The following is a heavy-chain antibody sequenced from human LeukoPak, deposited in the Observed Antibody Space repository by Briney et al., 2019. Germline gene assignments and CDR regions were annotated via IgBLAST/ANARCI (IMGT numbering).Heavy chain of an antibody. CDR2: INAGNGNT. J-gene: IGHJ4*02. Sequence: ASVKVSCKASGYTFTSYAMHWVRQAPGQGLEWMGWINAGNGNTKYSQKFQGRVTITRDTSASTAYMELSSLRSEDTAVYYCARSTAVAGIYYFDYWGQGTLVTVSS. D-gene: IGHD6-19*01. CDR3: ARSTAVAGIYYFDY. CDR1: GYTFTSYA. V-gene: IGHV1-3*01.